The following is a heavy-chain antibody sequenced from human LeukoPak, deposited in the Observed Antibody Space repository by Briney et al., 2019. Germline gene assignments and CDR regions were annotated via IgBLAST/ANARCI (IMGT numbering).Heavy chain of an antibody. CDR1: GFTVSTNY. CDR3: ARGGGAYYYSSSGYYGAAFDF. V-gene: IGHV3-66*01. D-gene: IGHD3-22*01. Sequence: GGSLRLSCAVSGFTVSTNYISWVRQAPGKGLEWVSVIYSGGSTYYADSVKGRFTISRDNSENTLFLQLNNRSAEDTAAYYCARGGGAYYYSSSGYYGAAFDFWGQGTMVTVSS. CDR2: IYSGGST. J-gene: IGHJ3*01.